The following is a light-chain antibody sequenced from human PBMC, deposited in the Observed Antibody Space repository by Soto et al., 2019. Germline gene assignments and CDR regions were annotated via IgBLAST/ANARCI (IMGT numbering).Light chain of an antibody. CDR3: SSYTSFKTPL. CDR2: DVT. J-gene: IGLJ1*01. CDR1: SSDVGGYKY. V-gene: IGLV2-14*01. Sequence: QSVLTQPASVTESPGQSITISCTGSSSDVGGYKYVSWYQQHPGKAPKLLIYDVTNRPSGVSNRFSGSKSGYTASLTISGLQSEDEADYYCSSYTSFKTPLFGTGTKVTVL.